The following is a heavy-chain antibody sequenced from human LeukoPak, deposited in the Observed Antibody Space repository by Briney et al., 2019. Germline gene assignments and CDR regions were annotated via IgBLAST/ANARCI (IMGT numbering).Heavy chain of an antibody. Sequence: ASVKVSCKASGYTFTGYYMHWVRQAPGQGLEWMGWINPNSGGTNYEQKFQGRVTMTRDTSISTAYMELSRLRSDDTAVYYCARDLVVVPAAINWFDPWGQGTLVTVSS. CDR1: GYTFTGYY. J-gene: IGHJ5*02. CDR3: ARDLVVVPAAINWFDP. V-gene: IGHV1-2*02. CDR2: INPNSGGT. D-gene: IGHD2-2*01.